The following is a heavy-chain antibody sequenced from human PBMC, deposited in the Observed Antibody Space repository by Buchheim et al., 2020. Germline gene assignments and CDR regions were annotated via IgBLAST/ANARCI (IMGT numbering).Heavy chain of an antibody. D-gene: IGHD2-15*01. CDR3: VRDGNIAGNFEF. CDR2: IHASSSPI. J-gene: IGHJ4*02. Sequence: EVQLVESGGGLVQPGGSLRLSCEVSEFTFSNYNTDWVRQAPGKGLEWVSYIHASSSPIYYAASVKGRFTVSIDNAKNSLYLPMNSLSAEDTAVYYCVRDGNIAGNFEFWGQGTL. V-gene: IGHV3-48*04. CDR1: EFTFSNYN.